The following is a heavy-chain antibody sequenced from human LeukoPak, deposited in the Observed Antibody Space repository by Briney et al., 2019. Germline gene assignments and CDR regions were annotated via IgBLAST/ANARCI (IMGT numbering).Heavy chain of an antibody. J-gene: IGHJ4*02. V-gene: IGHV3-11*01. CDR1: GFTFTKYY. D-gene: IGHD3-16*02. Sequence: GGSLRLSCAASGFTFTKYYVSWIRQAPGKGLEWVAYFSSSGDDIYYADSVKGRFSISRDDAQNSLYLQMNSLRVEDTAMFYCARARAYDYIWGSYRPIFDYWGQGTLVTVSS. CDR3: ARARAYDYIWGSYRPIFDY. CDR2: FSSSGDDI.